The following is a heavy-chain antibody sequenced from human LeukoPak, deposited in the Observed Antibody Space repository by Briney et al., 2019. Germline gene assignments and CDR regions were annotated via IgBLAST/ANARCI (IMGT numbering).Heavy chain of an antibody. D-gene: IGHD6-13*01. Sequence: PGGSLRLSCAASGLTVSGNYMTWVRQVPGKGLEWVSVIYSGGSTYYADSVKGRFTISRDSSKNTLYLQMNSLRPGDTAVYYCARDPYTSSWYWAFDIWGQGTMVTVSS. CDR1: GLTVSGNY. CDR2: IYSGGST. J-gene: IGHJ3*02. V-gene: IGHV3-66*02. CDR3: ARDPYTSSWYWAFDI.